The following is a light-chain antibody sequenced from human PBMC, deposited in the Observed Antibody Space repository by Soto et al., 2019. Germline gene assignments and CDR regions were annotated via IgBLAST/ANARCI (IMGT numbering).Light chain of an antibody. CDR1: SSNIGSNT. CDR2: SNN. J-gene: IGLJ3*02. CDR3: ATWDYSLSGHVM. V-gene: IGLV1-44*01. Sequence: QSVLTQPPSASGTPGQRVTISCSGSSSNIGSNTVNWYQQLPGAAPKLLIYSNNQRPSGVPDRFSGSKSDTSASLAISGLHSEYEADYYCATWDYSLSGHVMFGGGTKVTVL.